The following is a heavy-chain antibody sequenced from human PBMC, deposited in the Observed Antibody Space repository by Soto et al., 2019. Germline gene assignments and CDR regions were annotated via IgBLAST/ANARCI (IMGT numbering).Heavy chain of an antibody. Sequence: PSETLSLTCIVSGASMSSYYWSWIRQPPGKGLEWIGYMYCSGSTNYNPSLKSRVTISLDTSKNQFSLKLTSVTAADTAVYYCATVPYYYDSSGYYYPQAHFDYWGQGTLVTVSS. CDR1: GASMSSYY. CDR2: MYCSGST. CDR3: ATVPYYYDSSGYYYPQAHFDY. J-gene: IGHJ4*02. D-gene: IGHD3-22*01. V-gene: IGHV4-59*01.